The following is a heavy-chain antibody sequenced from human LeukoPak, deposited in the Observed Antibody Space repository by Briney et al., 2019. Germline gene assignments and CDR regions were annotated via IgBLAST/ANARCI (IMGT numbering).Heavy chain of an antibody. D-gene: IGHD3-9*01. CDR3: ARHLRRGAVLRYFDWLLTAVAFDI. J-gene: IGHJ3*02. Sequence: SETLSLTCTVSGGSISSYYWSWIRQPPGKGLEWIGYIYTSGSTKYNPSLKSRVTISVDTSKNQFSLKLSSVTAADTAVYYCARHLRRGAVLRYFDWLLTAVAFDIWGQGTMVTVSS. CDR2: IYTSGST. V-gene: IGHV4-4*09. CDR1: GGSISSYY.